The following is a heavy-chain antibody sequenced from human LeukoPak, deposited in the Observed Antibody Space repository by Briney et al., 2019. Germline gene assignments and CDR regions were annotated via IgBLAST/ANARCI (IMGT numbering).Heavy chain of an antibody. CDR1: GYTLTELS. Sequence: ASVKVSCKVSGYTLTELSMHWVRQAPGKGLEWMGGFDPEDGETIYAQKFQGRVTMTEDTSTDTAYMELSSLRSEDTAVYYCATVGGYSSSVDWFDPWGQGTLVTVSS. CDR3: ATVGGYSSSVDWFDP. J-gene: IGHJ5*02. D-gene: IGHD6-6*01. V-gene: IGHV1-24*01. CDR2: FDPEDGET.